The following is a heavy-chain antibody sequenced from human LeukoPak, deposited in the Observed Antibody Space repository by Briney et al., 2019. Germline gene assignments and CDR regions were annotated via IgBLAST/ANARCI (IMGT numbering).Heavy chain of an antibody. D-gene: IGHD3-3*01. V-gene: IGHV1-2*02. J-gene: IGHJ5*02. Sequence: ASVKVSCKASGYTFTNYYIHWVRQAPGQGLEWMGWINTKSGRTSSARKFQGRVTMTRDPSITTVYMDMAWLTSDDTAIYFCARADFIDAGPYLIGPWGQGTLVTVSS. CDR2: INTKSGRT. CDR1: GYTFTNYY. CDR3: ARADFIDAGPYLIGP.